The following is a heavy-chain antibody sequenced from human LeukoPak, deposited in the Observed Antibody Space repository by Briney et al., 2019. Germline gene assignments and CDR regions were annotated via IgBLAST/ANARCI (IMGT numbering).Heavy chain of an antibody. D-gene: IGHD3-10*01. J-gene: IGHJ4*02. CDR2: ISWNSGSI. Sequence: GGSLRLSCAASGFTFDDYAMHWVQQAPGKGLEWVSGISWNSGSIGYADSVKGRFTISRDNAKNSLYLQMNSLRAEDTALYYCAKESEPYYGFDYWGQGTLVTVSS. CDR1: GFTFDDYA. V-gene: IGHV3-9*01. CDR3: AKESEPYYGFDY.